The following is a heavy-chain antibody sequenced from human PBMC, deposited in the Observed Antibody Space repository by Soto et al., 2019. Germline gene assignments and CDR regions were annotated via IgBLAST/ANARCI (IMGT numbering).Heavy chain of an antibody. CDR1: GGSISSGGYS. Sequence: QLQLQESGSGLVKPSQTLSLTCAVSGGSISSGGYSWNWIRQPPGKGLEWIGYIYHSGSTYYNPSLKSRITISVDRSKNQFSLELRSVNAADTALYYCARAGSGGGPAYYGLDVWGQGTTVTVSS. D-gene: IGHD2-15*01. V-gene: IGHV4-30-2*01. J-gene: IGHJ6*02. CDR2: IYHSGST. CDR3: ARAGSGGGPAYYGLDV.